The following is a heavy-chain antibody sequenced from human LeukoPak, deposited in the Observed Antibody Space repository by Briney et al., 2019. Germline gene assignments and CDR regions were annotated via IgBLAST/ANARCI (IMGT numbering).Heavy chain of an antibody. CDR1: GLTLSNYG. V-gene: IGHV3-23*01. CDR3: AKRGVVIRVILVGFHKEAYYFDS. D-gene: IGHD3-22*01. Sequence: GGSLRLSCAVSGLTLSNYGMRWLRHAPGKGLEWVAGISHSGDMTHYADSVKGRLPISRDNLKNTLYMQMISLRAEDMAVYFWAKRGVVIRVILVGFHKEAYYFDSWGQGALVTVSS. J-gene: IGHJ4*02. CDR2: ISHSGDMT.